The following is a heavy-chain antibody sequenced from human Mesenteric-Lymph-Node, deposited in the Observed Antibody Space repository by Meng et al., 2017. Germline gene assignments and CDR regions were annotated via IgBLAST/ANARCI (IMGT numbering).Heavy chain of an antibody. CDR1: GFTFNSYA. Sequence: GGSLRLSCAGSGFTFNSYAMHWVRQAPGKGLEWVAVISYDGSAKKYADSVKGRFTISRDNSENTLNLQMNSLRAEDTAVCYCAKDGSPEYFQHWGQGTLVTVSS. CDR3: AKDGSPEYFQH. J-gene: IGHJ1*01. CDR2: ISYDGSAK. V-gene: IGHV3-30*01.